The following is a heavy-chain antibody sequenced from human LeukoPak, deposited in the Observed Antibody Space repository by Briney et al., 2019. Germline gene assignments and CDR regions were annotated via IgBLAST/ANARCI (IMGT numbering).Heavy chain of an antibody. D-gene: IGHD1-1*01. CDR1: GYTFTSYG. Sequence: VASVKVSCKASGYTFTSYGISWVRQAPGQGLEWMGRISAYNGNTNYAQKLQGRVTMTTDTSTSTAYMELRSLRSDDTAVYYCARDRLERGFDPWGQGTLVTVSS. J-gene: IGHJ5*02. CDR3: ARDRLERGFDP. CDR2: ISAYNGNT. V-gene: IGHV1-18*01.